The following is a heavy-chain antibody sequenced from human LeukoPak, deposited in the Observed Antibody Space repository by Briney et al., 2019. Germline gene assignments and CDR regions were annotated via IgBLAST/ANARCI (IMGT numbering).Heavy chain of an antibody. V-gene: IGHV3-33*01. Sequence: GSLRLSCAASGFTFSSYGMHWVRQAPGKGLEWVAVIWYDGSNKYYADSVKGRLTISRDNSKNTLYLQMNSLRAEDTAVYYCASSPDNNWFDPWGQGTLVTVSS. D-gene: IGHD3-9*01. CDR3: ASSPDNNWFDP. CDR2: IWYDGSNK. CDR1: GFTFSSYG. J-gene: IGHJ5*02.